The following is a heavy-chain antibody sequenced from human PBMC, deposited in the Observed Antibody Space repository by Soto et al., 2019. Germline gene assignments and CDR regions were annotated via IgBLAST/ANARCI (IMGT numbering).Heavy chain of an antibody. CDR3: ARSGSGSGWL. V-gene: IGHV4-61*01. CDR2: IYYSGST. CDR1: GGSVSSGRFY. Sequence: PSETLSLTCTVSGGSVSSGRFYWSWIRQPPGKGLEWIGYIYYSGSTKYNPSLRSRVTISVDTSKNQFSLKLTSVTAADTAVYYSARSGSGSGWLGGQGTPVTVSS. D-gene: IGHD6-19*01. J-gene: IGHJ4*02.